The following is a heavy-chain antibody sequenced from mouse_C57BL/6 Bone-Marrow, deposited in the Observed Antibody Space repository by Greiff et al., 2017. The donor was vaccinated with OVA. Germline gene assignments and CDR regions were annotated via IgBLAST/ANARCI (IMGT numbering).Heavy chain of an antibody. V-gene: IGHV1-78*01. CDR2: IYPRDGST. Sequence: QVQLKESDAELVKPGASVKISCKVSGYTFTDHTIHWMQQRPEQGLEWIGYIYPRDGSTKSNEKFKGKATLTADKSSSTAYMQLNSLTSEDSAVDFCAPYYGDQRGFAYWGQGTLVTVSA. CDR3: APYYGDQRGFAY. CDR1: GYTFTDHT. J-gene: IGHJ3*01. D-gene: IGHD1-2*01.